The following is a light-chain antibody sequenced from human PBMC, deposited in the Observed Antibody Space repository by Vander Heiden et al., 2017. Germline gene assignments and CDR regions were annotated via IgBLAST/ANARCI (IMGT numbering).Light chain of an antibody. CDR3: HQYNNWPET. V-gene: IGKV3-15*01. J-gene: IGKJ1*01. CDR1: QSVTNK. Sequence: EIVMTQLPATLSVSPGERATLSGTASQSVTNKVAWYQQKPGQAPRLLIYGASARATGVPARFSGSGSGTEFTLTISSLQSEDFAVYYCHQYNNWPETFGQGTKVEIK. CDR2: GAS.